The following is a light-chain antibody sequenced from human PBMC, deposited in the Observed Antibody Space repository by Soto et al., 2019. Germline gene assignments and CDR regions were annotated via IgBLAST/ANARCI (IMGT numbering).Light chain of an antibody. CDR3: QQYNDWPPRWT. J-gene: IGKJ1*01. CDR1: QSVSTY. V-gene: IGKV3-15*01. CDR2: SAS. Sequence: EIVMTQSPATLSVSPGERATLSCRASQSVSTYLAWYQQKPGQAPRLLIYSASTRATGIPARFSGGGSGTEFTLTISSLQSEDFAVYLCQQYNDWPPRWTFGQGTKVEIK.